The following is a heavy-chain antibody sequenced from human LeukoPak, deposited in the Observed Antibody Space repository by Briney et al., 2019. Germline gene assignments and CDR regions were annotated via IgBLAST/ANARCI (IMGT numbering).Heavy chain of an antibody. CDR2: IIPIFGTA. Sequence: ASVKVSCKVSGYTLTELSMHWVRQAPGQGLEWMGGIIPIFGTANYAQKFQGRVTITTDESTSTAYMELSSLRSGDTAVYYCARGEDDSSGYYPSNYYYYYMDVWGKGTTVTVSS. CDR3: ARGEDDSSGYYPSNYYYYYMDV. J-gene: IGHJ6*03. D-gene: IGHD3-22*01. CDR1: GYTLTELS. V-gene: IGHV1-69*05.